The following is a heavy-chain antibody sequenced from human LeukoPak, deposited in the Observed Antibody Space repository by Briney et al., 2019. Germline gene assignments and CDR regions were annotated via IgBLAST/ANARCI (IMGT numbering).Heavy chain of an antibody. D-gene: IGHD4-23*01. CDR3: AREGPLRTTVVTPPYDY. V-gene: IGHV1-18*01. Sequence: GASVKVSCKASGYTFTNFGISWVRQAPGQGLEWMGWISAYNGNTNYAQKLQGRVTMTTDTSTSTAYMELRSLRSDDTAVYYCAREGPLRTTVVTPPYDYWGQGTLVTVSS. CDR1: GYTFTNFG. J-gene: IGHJ4*02. CDR2: ISAYNGNT.